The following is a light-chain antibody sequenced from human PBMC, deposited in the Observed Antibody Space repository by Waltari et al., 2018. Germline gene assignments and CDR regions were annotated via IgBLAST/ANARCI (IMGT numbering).Light chain of an antibody. CDR2: GAS. J-gene: IGKJ2*01. Sequence: IVLTQSPGTLSLSPGDRASLSCKASQSLGKNYLAWYQHKPGQAPRLLIYGASSRAADIPDRFSDSGSGTDFTLTISRLEPEDFAVYYCQQYASSVLYTFGQGTKLEIK. V-gene: IGKV3-20*01. CDR3: QQYASSVLYT. CDR1: QSLGKNY.